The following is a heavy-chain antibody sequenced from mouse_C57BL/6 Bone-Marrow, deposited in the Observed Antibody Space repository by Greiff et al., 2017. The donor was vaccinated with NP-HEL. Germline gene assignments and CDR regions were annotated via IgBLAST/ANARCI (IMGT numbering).Heavy chain of an antibody. Sequence: EVQLQESGPGLVKPSQSLSLTCSVTGYSITSGYYWNWIRQFPGNKLEWMGYISYDGSNNYNPSLKNRISITRDTSKNQFFLKLNSVTTEDTATYYCAKLQGYYGNSFAYWGQGTLVTVSA. CDR1: GYSITSGYY. CDR2: ISYDGSN. CDR3: AKLQGYYGNSFAY. V-gene: IGHV3-6*01. D-gene: IGHD2-1*01. J-gene: IGHJ3*01.